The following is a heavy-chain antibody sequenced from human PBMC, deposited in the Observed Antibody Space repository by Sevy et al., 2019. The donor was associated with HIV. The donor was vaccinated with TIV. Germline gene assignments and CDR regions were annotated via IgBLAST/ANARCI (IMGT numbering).Heavy chain of an antibody. Sequence: SETLSLTCTISGYSIRSGYYWGWIRQPPGKGLEWIGSMYHSGTTYYNASLKSRVTISVDTSKNQFSLKLTSVTAADTAIYHCAAMRTVAKGGALDIWGQGTMVTVSS. V-gene: IGHV4-38-2*02. CDR3: AAMRTVAKGGALDI. CDR1: GYSIRSGYY. CDR2: MYHSGTT. J-gene: IGHJ3*02. D-gene: IGHD4-17*01.